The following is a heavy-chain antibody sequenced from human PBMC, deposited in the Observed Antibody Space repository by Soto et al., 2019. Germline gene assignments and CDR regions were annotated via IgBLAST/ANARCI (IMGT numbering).Heavy chain of an antibody. J-gene: IGHJ4*02. Sequence: PGGSLRLSCAASGFTFSSYSMNWVRQAPGKGLEWVSYISSSSSTIYYADSVKGRFTISRDNAKNSLYLQMNSLRAEDTAVYYCARDSHYRCSSTSCYLRGGPDYWGQGTLVTVSS. V-gene: IGHV3-48*01. CDR2: ISSSSSTI. D-gene: IGHD2-2*01. CDR1: GFTFSSYS. CDR3: ARDSHYRCSSTSCYLRGGPDY.